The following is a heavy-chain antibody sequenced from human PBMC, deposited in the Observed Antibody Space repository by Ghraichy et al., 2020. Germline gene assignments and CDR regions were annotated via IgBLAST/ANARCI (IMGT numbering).Heavy chain of an antibody. CDR2: ISSSSSSYI. Sequence: GGSLRLSCAASGFTFSSYSMNWVRQAPGKGLEWVSSISSSSSSYIYYADSVKGRFTISRDNAKNSLYLQMNSLRAEDTAVYYCARVGTNAGAGDDAFDIWGQGTMVTVSS. CDR3: ARVGTNAGAGDDAFDI. D-gene: IGHD3-16*01. CDR1: GFTFSSYS. J-gene: IGHJ3*02. V-gene: IGHV3-21*01.